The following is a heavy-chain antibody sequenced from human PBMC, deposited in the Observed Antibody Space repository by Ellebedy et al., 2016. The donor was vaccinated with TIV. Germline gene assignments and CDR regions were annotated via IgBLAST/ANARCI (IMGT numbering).Heavy chain of an antibody. V-gene: IGHV3-30*03. CDR2: VSNDGSDK. CDR1: GFMFSSHG. J-gene: IGHJ4*02. Sequence: GESLKISCAASGFMFSSHGMHWVRQAPGKGLEWVAVVSNDGSDKYYVDSVKGRFTISRDSSKNTLYLQMNSLRAEDTAVYYCAREHMTSTGSPLDYWGQGTLVTVSS. D-gene: IGHD1-1*01. CDR3: AREHMTSTGSPLDY.